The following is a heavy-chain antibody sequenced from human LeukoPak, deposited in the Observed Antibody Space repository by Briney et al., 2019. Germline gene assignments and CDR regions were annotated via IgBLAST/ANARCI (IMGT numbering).Heavy chain of an antibody. Sequence: RGSLRLSCAASGFTFSSYGMHWVRQAPGKGLEWVAVIWYDGSNKYYADSVKGRFTISRDNSKNTLYLQMNSLRAEDTAVYYCARDLPYGDHEVGDYWGQGTLVTVSS. CDR3: ARDLPYGDHEVGDY. V-gene: IGHV3-33*01. CDR2: IWYDGSNK. CDR1: GFTFSSYG. D-gene: IGHD4-17*01. J-gene: IGHJ4*02.